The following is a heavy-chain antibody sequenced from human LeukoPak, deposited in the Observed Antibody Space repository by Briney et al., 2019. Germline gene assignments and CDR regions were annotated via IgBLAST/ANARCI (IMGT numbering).Heavy chain of an antibody. D-gene: IGHD6-6*01. CDR2: ISSSGSTI. Sequence: GGSLRLSCAASGFTFSSYEMNWVRQAPGKGLEWVSYISSSGSTIYYADSVKGRFTISRDNAKNSLYLQMNSLRAEDTALYYCAKDGMYSSSSSYYFDYWGPGTLVTVSS. CDR1: GFTFSSYE. V-gene: IGHV3-48*03. CDR3: AKDGMYSSSSSYYFDY. J-gene: IGHJ4*02.